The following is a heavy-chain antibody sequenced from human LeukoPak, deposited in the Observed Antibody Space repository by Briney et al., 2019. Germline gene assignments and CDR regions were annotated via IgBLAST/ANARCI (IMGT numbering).Heavy chain of an antibody. CDR2: IYYNGSP. CDR1: GGSISNHY. Sequence: SETLSLTCTVSGGSISNHYWSWIRQPPGKGLEWIGYIYYNGSPNYNPSLKSRVTISVDTSKNQFSLKLSSVTAADTAVYYCARERSMVRGVSWFDPWGQGTLVTVSS. V-gene: IGHV4-59*11. D-gene: IGHD3-10*01. J-gene: IGHJ5*02. CDR3: ARERSMVRGVSWFDP.